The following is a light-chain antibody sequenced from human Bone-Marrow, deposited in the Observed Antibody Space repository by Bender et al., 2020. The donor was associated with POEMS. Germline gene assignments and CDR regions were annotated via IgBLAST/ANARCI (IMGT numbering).Light chain of an antibody. Sequence: QSALTQPASVSGSPGQSITISCTGTSSDVGGYNYVSWYQQHPGKVPKLIIYEVSNRPSGVSNRFSGSKSGNTASLTISGLQAEDEADYYCSSITSSITWVFGGGTKLTVL. CDR1: SSDVGGYNY. J-gene: IGLJ3*02. CDR3: SSITSSITWV. V-gene: IGLV2-14*01. CDR2: EVS.